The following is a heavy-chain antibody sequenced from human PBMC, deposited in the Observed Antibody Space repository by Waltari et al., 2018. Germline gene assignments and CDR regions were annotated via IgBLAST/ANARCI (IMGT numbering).Heavy chain of an antibody. Sequence: EVQLLESGGGLVQPGGALRLSCAASGFTFRSIPRSWVRQAPGKGLEWVSAISGSGGSTYYAESVKGRFTISRDNSKNTLYLQMSSLRAEDTAVYYCAKDHTSSWSHFDYWGQGTLVTVSS. CDR3: AKDHTSSWSHFDY. CDR1: GFTFRSIP. CDR2: ISGSGGST. V-gene: IGHV3-23*01. D-gene: IGHD6-13*01. J-gene: IGHJ4*02.